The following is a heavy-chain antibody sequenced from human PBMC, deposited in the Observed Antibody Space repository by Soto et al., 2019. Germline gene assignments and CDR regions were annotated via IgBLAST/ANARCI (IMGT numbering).Heavy chain of an antibody. V-gene: IGHV1-8*01. CDR2: MNPNSGNT. J-gene: IGHJ6*02. D-gene: IGHD3-3*01. CDR3: ARGWRRGYYYGMDV. CDR1: GYTFTSYD. Sequence: QVQLVQSGAEVKKPGTSVKVSCKASGYTFTSYDINWVRQATGQGLEWMGWMNPNSGNTGYAQKFQGRVTMTRNTSISTAYMELSNLRSEDTAVYYCARGWRRGYYYGMDVWGQGTTVTVSS.